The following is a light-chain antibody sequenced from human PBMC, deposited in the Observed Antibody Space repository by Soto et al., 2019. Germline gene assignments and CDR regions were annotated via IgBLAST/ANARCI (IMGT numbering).Light chain of an antibody. CDR1: QTISTW. J-gene: IGKJ1*01. CDR2: DAS. Sequence: DIQVTQSPPTLSASVGDRVTITCRASQTISTWMAWYQQKPGKAPKLLVYDASTLQSGVPSRFSGSGSGTDFTLTISCLQSEDFATYYCQQYYSYPPGTFGQGTKVDIK. CDR3: QQYYSYPPGT. V-gene: IGKV1-5*01.